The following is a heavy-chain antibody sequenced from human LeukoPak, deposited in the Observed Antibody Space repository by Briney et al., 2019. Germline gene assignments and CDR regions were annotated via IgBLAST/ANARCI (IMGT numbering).Heavy chain of an antibody. D-gene: IGHD3-9*01. CDR1: GYTFTSYA. V-gene: IGHV1-69*06. Sequence: GASVKVSCKASGYTFTSYAMNWVRQAPGQGLEWMGGIIPIFGTANYAQKFQGRVTITADKSTSTAYMELRSLRSDDTAVYYCARGIDILTGYYLVYWGQGTLVTVSS. CDR2: IIPIFGTA. J-gene: IGHJ4*02. CDR3: ARGIDILTGYYLVY.